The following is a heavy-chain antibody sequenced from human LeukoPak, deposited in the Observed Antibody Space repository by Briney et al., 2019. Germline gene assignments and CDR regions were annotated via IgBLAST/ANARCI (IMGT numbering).Heavy chain of an antibody. D-gene: IGHD5-24*01. CDR2: IYYSGST. J-gene: IGHJ3*02. CDR3: ARVQMSRGAFDI. V-gene: IGHV4-31*03. CDR1: GGSISSGGYY. Sequence: PSQTLSLTCTVSGGSISSGGYYWSWIRQHPGKGLEWIGYIYYSGSTYYTPSLKSRVTISVDTYKYQSSLTLSSVTAADTAVYYCARVQMSRGAFDIWGQRTMVTVSS.